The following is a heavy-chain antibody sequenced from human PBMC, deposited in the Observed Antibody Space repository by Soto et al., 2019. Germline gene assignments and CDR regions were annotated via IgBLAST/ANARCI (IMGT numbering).Heavy chain of an antibody. V-gene: IGHV4-34*01. J-gene: IGHJ4*02. CDR2: IIYSGST. D-gene: IGHD4-17*01. CDR3: ARGGYGGNSGLGHFDS. Sequence: QVQLQQWGAGLLKPSETLSLTCAVYGGSFSGYYWSWIRQPPGKGLEWIGEIIYSGSTNYNPSLPSRVTVSLDTSKNQFSLRLSSVTAADTAVYYCARGGYGGNSGLGHFDSWGQGTQVTVSS. CDR1: GGSFSGYY.